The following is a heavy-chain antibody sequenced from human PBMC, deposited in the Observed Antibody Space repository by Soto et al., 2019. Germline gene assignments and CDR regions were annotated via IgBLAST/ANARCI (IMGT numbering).Heavy chain of an antibody. Sequence: GGSLRLSCAASEFTFSSYAVSWVRQAPGKGLEWVSAISGSGSSSYYADSVKGRFTISRDNSKNTLYLQMNSLRAEDTAVYYCAKCSPRYSSGLKAYYFDHWGQGTLVTVSS. D-gene: IGHD6-19*01. CDR2: ISGSGSSS. CDR1: EFTFSSYA. V-gene: IGHV3-23*01. J-gene: IGHJ4*02. CDR3: AKCSPRYSSGLKAYYFDH.